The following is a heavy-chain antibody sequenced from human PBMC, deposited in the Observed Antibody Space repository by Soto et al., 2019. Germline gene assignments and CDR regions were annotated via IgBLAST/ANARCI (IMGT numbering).Heavy chain of an antibody. J-gene: IGHJ6*02. Sequence: SLRLCCAACRVTFSDYYMSWIRQAPGKGLEWVSYISSSGSTIYYADSVKGRFTISRDNAKNSLYLQMNSLRAEDTAVYYCARDLVRYGDYDPPYYYYYGMDVCGQRTTVTVSS. CDR2: ISSSGSTI. D-gene: IGHD4-17*01. CDR1: RVTFSDYY. CDR3: ARDLVRYGDYDPPYYYYYGMDV. V-gene: IGHV3-11*01.